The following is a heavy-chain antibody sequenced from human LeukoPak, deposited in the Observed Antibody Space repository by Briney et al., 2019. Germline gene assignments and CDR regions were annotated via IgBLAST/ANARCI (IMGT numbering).Heavy chain of an antibody. Sequence: GGSLRLSCAASGFTFSSYWMSWVRQAPGKGLEWVANIKQDGSEKYYVDSVKGRFTISRDNSKNTLYLQMNSLRAEDTAVYYCAKGIVATIRGKNYFDYWGQGTLVTASS. V-gene: IGHV3-7*03. J-gene: IGHJ4*02. CDR1: GFTFSSYW. D-gene: IGHD5-12*01. CDR2: IKQDGSEK. CDR3: AKGIVATIRGKNYFDY.